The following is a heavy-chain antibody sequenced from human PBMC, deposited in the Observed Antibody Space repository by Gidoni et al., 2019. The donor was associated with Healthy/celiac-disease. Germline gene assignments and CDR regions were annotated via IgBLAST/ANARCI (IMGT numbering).Heavy chain of an antibody. V-gene: IGHV3-23*01. J-gene: IGHJ5*02. CDR3: AKGGDSSSWYYWFDP. CDR2: ISGSGGST. CDR1: GFTFSSYA. Sequence: EVQLLESGGGLVQPGGSLRLSCAASGFTFSSYAMSWVRQAPGKGLEWVSAISGSGGSTYYADSLKGRFTISRDNSKNTLYLQMNSLRAEDTAVYYCAKGGDSSSWYYWFDPWGQGTLVTVSS. D-gene: IGHD6-13*01.